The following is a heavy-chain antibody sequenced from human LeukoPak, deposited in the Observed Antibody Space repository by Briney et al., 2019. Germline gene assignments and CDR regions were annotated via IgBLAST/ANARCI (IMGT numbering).Heavy chain of an antibody. D-gene: IGHD2-2*01. J-gene: IGHJ6*03. CDR1: GYTFTGYY. CDR2: INPNSGGT. Sequence: ASVKVSCKASGYTFTGYYMHWVLQAPGQGLEWMGRINPNSGGTNYAQKFQGRVTMTRDTSISTAYMELSRLRSDDTAVYYCARTTEYQLHYHYYYMDVWGKGTTVTVSS. CDR3: ARTTEYQLHYHYYYMDV. V-gene: IGHV1-2*06.